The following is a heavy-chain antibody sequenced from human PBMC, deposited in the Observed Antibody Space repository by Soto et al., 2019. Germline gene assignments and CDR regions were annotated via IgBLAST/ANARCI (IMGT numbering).Heavy chain of an antibody. J-gene: IGHJ4*02. CDR3: ARGRYGDY. V-gene: IGHV1-18*01. D-gene: IGHD4-17*01. Sequence: QVHLVQSGAEVKKPGASVKVSCQGSGYAFTTYGITWVRQAPGQGLEWMGWISAHNVNTNYAQKLQGRVTVTRDTSTRTAYMEPRRRRDDDTAVYYCARGRYGDYWGQGALVTVSS. CDR1: GYAFTTYG. CDR2: ISAHNVNT.